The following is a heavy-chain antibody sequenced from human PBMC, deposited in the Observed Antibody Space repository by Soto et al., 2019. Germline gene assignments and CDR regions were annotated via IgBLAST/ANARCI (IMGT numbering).Heavy chain of an antibody. CDR3: TTGPNLRPLAAFDI. CDR2: IKSKSDGGTI. J-gene: IGHJ3*02. V-gene: IGHV3-15*01. CDR1: GFTVSNAW. Sequence: GSLRLSCAASGFTVSNAWMNWVRQGPGKGLEWVGRIKSKSDGGTIDYAAPVKGRFTISRDDSKNTLYLQMNSLKTEDTAVYYCTTGPNLRPLAAFDIWGQGTVVTVSS.